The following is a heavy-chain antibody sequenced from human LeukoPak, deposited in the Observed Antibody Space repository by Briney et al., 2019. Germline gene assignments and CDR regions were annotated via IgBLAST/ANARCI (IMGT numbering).Heavy chain of an antibody. CDR1: SYTFTRYG. CDR2: ISAYNGNT. Sequence: ASVKVSCKASSYTFTRYGISWVRQAPGQGLEWMGWISAYNGNTNYAQKLQGRVTMTTDTSTSPAYMELRSLRSDDTAVYYCARGSGSYFPYYFDYWGQGTLVTVSS. CDR3: ARGSGSYFPYYFDY. J-gene: IGHJ4*02. D-gene: IGHD1-26*01. V-gene: IGHV1-18*01.